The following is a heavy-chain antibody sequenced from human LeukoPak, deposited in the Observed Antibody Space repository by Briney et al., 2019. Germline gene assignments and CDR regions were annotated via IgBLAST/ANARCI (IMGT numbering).Heavy chain of an antibody. D-gene: IGHD6-19*01. V-gene: IGHV4-4*07. CDR2: IYSSGST. CDR3: ARDSGWYYFDY. J-gene: IGHJ4*02. Sequence: SETLSLTCTVSGGSISGYFWAWIRRPAGKGLEWIGRIYSSGSTNYNLSLKSRVTISVDKSKNQFSLKLSSVTAADTAVYYCARDSGWYYFDYWGQGTLVTVSS. CDR1: GGSISGYF.